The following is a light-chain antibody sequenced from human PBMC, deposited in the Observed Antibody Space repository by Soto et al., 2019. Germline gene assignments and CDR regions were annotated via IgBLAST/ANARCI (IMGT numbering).Light chain of an antibody. CDR3: QSYDTGRPDHVL. Sequence: QSVLTQPPSVSGAPGQRVTISCSGNSSNIGAGFDVHWYQQLPGAAPKLLIYASTNPPSGVPDRFSGSKSDTSASLAITGLQIDDEADYYCQSYDTGRPDHVLFGGGTKLTVL. CDR2: AST. V-gene: IGLV1-40*01. J-gene: IGLJ2*01. CDR1: SSNIGAGFD.